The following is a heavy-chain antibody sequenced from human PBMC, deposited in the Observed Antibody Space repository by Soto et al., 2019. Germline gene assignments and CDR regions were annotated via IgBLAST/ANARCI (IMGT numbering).Heavy chain of an antibody. D-gene: IGHD4-4*01. CDR1: GFTFRFYD. CDR3: AKDAYTPIRTTAHDSGGLDH. Sequence: QVQLVESGGGVVQPGRSLRLSCATSGFTFRFYDMHWVRQAPGKGLEWVAIISRDENNKDYGDSVKGRFTISRDNSKNTLYLQMNSLRGEDTAVYYCAKDAYTPIRTTAHDSGGLDHWGRGTLVTVSS. CDR2: ISRDENNK. J-gene: IGHJ4*02. V-gene: IGHV3-30*18.